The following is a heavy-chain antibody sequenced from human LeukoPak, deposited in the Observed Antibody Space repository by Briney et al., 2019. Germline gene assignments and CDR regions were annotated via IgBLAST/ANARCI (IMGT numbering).Heavy chain of an antibody. CDR1: GGSISSYY. V-gene: IGHV4-59*01. CDR2: IYYSGST. Sequence: SETLSLTCTVSGGSISSYYWSWIRQPPGKGLEWIGYIYYSGSTNYNPSLKSRVAISVDTSRNQFSLKLSSVTAADTAVNYCATLPFGGPRRVFDYWGQGIPVTVSS. D-gene: IGHD3-16*01. CDR3: ATLPFGGPRRVFDY. J-gene: IGHJ4*02.